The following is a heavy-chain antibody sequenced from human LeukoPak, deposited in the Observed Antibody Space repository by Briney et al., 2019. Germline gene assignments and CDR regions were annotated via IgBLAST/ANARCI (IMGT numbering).Heavy chain of an antibody. CDR3: ARGLVIAVTGWGQWELPPAGHDS. CDR2: IYYSGST. Sequence: SETLSLTCTVSGGSISSGSYYWSWIRQPAGKGLEWIGSIYYSGSTYYNPSLKSRVTISIDKSKNQFSLKLSSMTAADTAVYYCARGLVIAVTGWGQWELPPAGHDSWGQGTLVTVSS. D-gene: IGHD1-26*01. J-gene: IGHJ4*02. V-gene: IGHV4-39*07. CDR1: GGSISSGSYY.